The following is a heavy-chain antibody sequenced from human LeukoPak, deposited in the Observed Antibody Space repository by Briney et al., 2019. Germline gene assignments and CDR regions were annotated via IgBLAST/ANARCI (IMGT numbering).Heavy chain of an antibody. CDR1: GGSISSSSYY. V-gene: IGHV4-39*07. D-gene: IGHD6-19*01. CDR2: IYYSGST. CDR3: ARVGRQWLVRHAFDI. J-gene: IGHJ3*02. Sequence: PSETLSLTCTVSGGSISSSSYYWGWIRQPPGKGLEWIGSIYYSGSTDYNPSLKSRVTISVDTSKNQFSLKLSSVTAADTAVYYCARVGRQWLVRHAFDIWGQGTMVTVSS.